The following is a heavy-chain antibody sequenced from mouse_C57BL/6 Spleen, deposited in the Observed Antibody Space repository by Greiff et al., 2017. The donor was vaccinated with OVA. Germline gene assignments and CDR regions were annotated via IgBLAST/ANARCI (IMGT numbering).Heavy chain of an antibody. D-gene: IGHD2-3*01. CDR2: IYPETGGT. Sequence: QVQLQQSGAELVRPGASVTLSCKASGYTFTDYEIHWVKQTPVHGLEWIGAIYPETGGTSYNQKFKGKAILTADKSSSTAYMELRSLTSEDSAVYFCARVNNDENDGMDYWGQGTLVTVSA. CDR3: ARVNNDENDGMDY. CDR1: GYTFTDYE. J-gene: IGHJ3*01. V-gene: IGHV1-15*01.